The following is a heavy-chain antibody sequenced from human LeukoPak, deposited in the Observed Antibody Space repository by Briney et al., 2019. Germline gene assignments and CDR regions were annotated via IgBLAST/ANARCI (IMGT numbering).Heavy chain of an antibody. Sequence: SETLSLTCAVYGGSFSGYYWSWIRQPPGKGLEWIGEINHSGSTNYNPSLKSRVTISVDTSKNQFSLKLSSVTAADTAVYYCARAPYDSSGHYNWFDPWGQGTLVTVSS. V-gene: IGHV4-34*01. CDR3: ARAPYDSSGHYNWFDP. D-gene: IGHD3-22*01. J-gene: IGHJ5*02. CDR1: GGSFSGYY. CDR2: INHSGST.